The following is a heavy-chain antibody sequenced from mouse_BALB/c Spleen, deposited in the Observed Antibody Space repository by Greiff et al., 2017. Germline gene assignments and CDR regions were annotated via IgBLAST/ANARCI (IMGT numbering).Heavy chain of an antibody. Sequence: EVHLVESGGGLVQPGGSLKLSCAASGFTFSSYTMSWVRQTPEKRLEWVAYISNGGGSTYYPDTVKGRFTISRDNAKNTLYLQMSSLKSEDTAMYYCARLGLYGNYVGYWYFDVWGAGTTVTVSS. D-gene: IGHD2-1*01. CDR1: GFTFSSYT. CDR2: ISNGGGST. J-gene: IGHJ1*01. CDR3: ARLGLYGNYVGYWYFDV. V-gene: IGHV5-12-2*01.